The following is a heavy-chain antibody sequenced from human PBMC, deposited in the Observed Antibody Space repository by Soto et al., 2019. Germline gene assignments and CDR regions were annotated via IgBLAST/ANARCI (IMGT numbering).Heavy chain of an antibody. V-gene: IGHV4-59*08. D-gene: IGHD3-10*01. Sequence: PSETLSLTCTVSGGSISSYYWTWIRRPPGKGLEWIGYIYYSGSTNYNPSLKSRVTVSLDTSKSQFSLKLSSVTAADTAVYYCARGLWFGEFIIDFWGQGTLVTVSS. CDR1: GGSISSYY. CDR3: ARGLWFGEFIIDF. CDR2: IYYSGST. J-gene: IGHJ4*02.